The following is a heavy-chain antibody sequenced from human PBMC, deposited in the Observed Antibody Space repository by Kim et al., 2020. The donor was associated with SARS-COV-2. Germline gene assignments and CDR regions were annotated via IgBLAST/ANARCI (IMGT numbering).Heavy chain of an antibody. CDR3: ARPICGGDCYPNWFDP. Sequence: GGSLRLSCAASGFTFSSYAMHWVRQAPGKGLEWVAVISYDGSNKYYADSVKGRFTISRDNSKNTLYLQMNSLRAEDTAVYYCARPICGGDCYPNWFDPWGQGTLVTVSS. J-gene: IGHJ5*02. V-gene: IGHV3-30*04. D-gene: IGHD2-21*02. CDR1: GFTFSSYA. CDR2: ISYDGSNK.